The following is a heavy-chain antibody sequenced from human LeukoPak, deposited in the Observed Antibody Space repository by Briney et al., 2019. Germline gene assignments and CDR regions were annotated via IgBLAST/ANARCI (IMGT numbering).Heavy chain of an antibody. CDR1: GYTFTGYH. D-gene: IGHD3-22*01. V-gene: IGHV1-2*06. Sequence: ASVKVSCKASGYTFTGYHMHWVRQAPGQGLEWMGRINPNTGGTDYAQKFQGRVTMTRDTSISTAYMELSGLRSDDTAMYYCAREDDSSGYRPFDIWGQGTMVTVSS. J-gene: IGHJ3*02. CDR3: AREDDSSGYRPFDI. CDR2: INPNTGGT.